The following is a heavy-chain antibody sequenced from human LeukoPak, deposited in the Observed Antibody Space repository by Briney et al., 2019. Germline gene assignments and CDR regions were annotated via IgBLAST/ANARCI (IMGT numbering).Heavy chain of an antibody. J-gene: IGHJ5*02. CDR2: IIHSGRT. Sequence: SETLSLTCDVSDYSINFGHLWGWFRRPPGGGREWIASIIHSGRTYYTPSLQSRGTISVDTMTNQFSLKVTSATAADTAMCFFARESSAFAHGMIRDWLDPWGQGTLVTVSS. CDR3: ARESSAFAHGMIRDWLDP. CDR1: DYSINFGHL. D-gene: IGHD3-22*01. V-gene: IGHV4-38-2*01.